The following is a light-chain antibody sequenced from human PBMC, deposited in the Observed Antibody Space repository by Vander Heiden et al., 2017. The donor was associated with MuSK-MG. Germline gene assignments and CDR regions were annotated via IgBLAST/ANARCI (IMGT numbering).Light chain of an antibody. CDR3: QQTIDSPFT. Sequence: DIQLTHSPSSLSASVGDRVTITCRASQDIGDYVDWFQQKPGEAPKLLVYEVSTLKSGVPSRFSGSGSGTDFTLTITGLQREDLASYYCQQTIDSPFTFGGGTKVEIK. CDR2: EVS. V-gene: IGKV1-39*01. J-gene: IGKJ4*01. CDR1: QDIGDY.